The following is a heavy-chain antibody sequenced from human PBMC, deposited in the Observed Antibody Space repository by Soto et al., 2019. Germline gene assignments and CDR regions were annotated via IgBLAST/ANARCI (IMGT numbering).Heavy chain of an antibody. J-gene: IGHJ4*02. CDR1: GGSISSYY. CDR3: ARFMTTVTTSRFDY. D-gene: IGHD4-17*01. Sequence: PSETLSLTCTVSGGSISSYYWSWIRQPPGKGLEWIGYIYYSGSTNYNPSLKSRVTISVDTSKNQFSLKLSSVTAADTAVYYCARFMTTVTTSRFDYCGQGTLVTVSS. CDR2: IYYSGST. V-gene: IGHV4-59*08.